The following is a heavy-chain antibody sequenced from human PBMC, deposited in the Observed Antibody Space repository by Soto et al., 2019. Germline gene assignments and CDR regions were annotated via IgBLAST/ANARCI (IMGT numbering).Heavy chain of an antibody. CDR1: GGSISSGGYY. V-gene: IGHV4-31*03. CDR3: ARGITMVRGVIFSPYFDY. CDR2: IYYSGST. Sequence: QVQLQESGPGLMKPSQTLSLTCTVSGGSISSGGYYWSWIRQHPGKGLEWIGYIYYSGSTYYNPSLKSRVTISVDTSKNQFSLKLSSVTAADTAVYYCARGITMVRGVIFSPYFDYWGQGTLVTVSS. D-gene: IGHD3-10*01. J-gene: IGHJ4*02.